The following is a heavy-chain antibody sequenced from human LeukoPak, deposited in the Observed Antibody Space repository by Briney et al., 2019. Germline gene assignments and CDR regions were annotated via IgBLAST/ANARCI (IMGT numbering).Heavy chain of an antibody. J-gene: IGHJ4*02. V-gene: IGHV3-21*04. D-gene: IGHD2-21*01. CDR1: GFTFSTYN. CDR3: AKAPVTSCRGAYCYPFDS. Sequence: PGGSLRLSCAASGFTFSTYNMNWVRQAPGKGLEWVSSITSSSSYIYYADSVKGRFTISRDNAKNTLYLQMNSLRAEDAAVYFCAKAPVTSCRGAYCYPFDSWGQGTLVTVSS. CDR2: ITSSSSYI.